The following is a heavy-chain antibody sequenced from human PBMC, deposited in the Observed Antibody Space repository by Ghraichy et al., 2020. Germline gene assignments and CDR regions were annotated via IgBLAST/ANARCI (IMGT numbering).Heavy chain of an antibody. CDR3: AKAYSSCWYPDY. D-gene: IGHD6-19*01. V-gene: IGHV3-23*01. Sequence: GGSLRLSCAASGFTFSSYAMIWVRQAPGKGLEWVSAMSGSGGLTYYADSVKGRFTISRDDSKNTLSLQMNSLRVEDTAVYYCAKAYSSCWYPDYWGQGTLVTVSP. CDR1: GFTFSSYA. J-gene: IGHJ4*02. CDR2: MSGSGGLT.